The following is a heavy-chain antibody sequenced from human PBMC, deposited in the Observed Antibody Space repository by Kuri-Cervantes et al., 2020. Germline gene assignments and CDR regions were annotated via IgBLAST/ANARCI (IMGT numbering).Heavy chain of an antibody. V-gene: IGHV4-34*01. CDR2: INHSGST. J-gene: IGHJ1*01. CDR1: GGSFSGYY. Sequence: SETLSLTCAVYGGSFSGYYWSWIRQPPGKGRGWIGEINHSGSTNYNPSLKSRVTISVDTSKNQFSLKLSSVTAADTAVYYCARGRYFQHWGQGTLVTVSS. CDR3: ARGRYFQH.